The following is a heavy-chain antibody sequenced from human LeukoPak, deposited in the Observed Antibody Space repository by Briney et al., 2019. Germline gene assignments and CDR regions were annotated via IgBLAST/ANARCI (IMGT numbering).Heavy chain of an antibody. CDR1: GGSISSYY. D-gene: IGHD1-1*01. J-gene: IGHJ4*02. CDR2: IYYSGNT. CDR3: ARINWNYFDH. Sequence: SETLSLTCTVSGGSISSYYWSWVRQPPGKGLEWIGYIYYSGNTNYNPSLKSRLTMSADRSRNQFSLNLNSVTAADTAVYYCARINWNYFDHWGQGSLVTVSS. V-gene: IGHV4-59*08.